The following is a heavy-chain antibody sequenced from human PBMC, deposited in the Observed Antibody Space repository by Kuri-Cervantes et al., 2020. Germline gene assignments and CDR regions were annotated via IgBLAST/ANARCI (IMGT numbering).Heavy chain of an antibody. V-gene: IGHV4-59*01. D-gene: IGHD3-10*01. CDR3: ATTPYYYGSGSYFDY. CDR2: IYYSRST. CDR1: GYSISSPYY. Sequence: SETLSLTCVVSGYSISSPYYWSWIRQPPGKGLEWIGYIYYSRSTNYNPSLKSRVTISVDTSKNQFSLKLSSVTAADTAVHYCATTPYYYGSGSYFDYWGQGTLVTVSS. J-gene: IGHJ4*02.